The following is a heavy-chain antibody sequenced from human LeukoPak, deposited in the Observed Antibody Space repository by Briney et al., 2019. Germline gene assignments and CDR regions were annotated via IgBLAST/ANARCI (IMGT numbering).Heavy chain of an antibody. D-gene: IGHD3-22*01. V-gene: IGHV4-4*02. J-gene: IGHJ1*01. CDR1: GDSISSNNW. Sequence: SETLSLTCAVSGDSISSNNWWSWVRQPPGKGLEWIGEINHSGSTNYNPSLKSRVTISVDTSKNQFSLKLSSVTAADTAVYYCARHNRIRGLVVIFGGEYFQHWGQGTLVTVSS. CDR2: INHSGST. CDR3: ARHNRIRGLVVIFGGEYFQH.